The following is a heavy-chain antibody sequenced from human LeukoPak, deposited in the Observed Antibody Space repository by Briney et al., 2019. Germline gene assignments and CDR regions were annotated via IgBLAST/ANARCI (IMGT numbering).Heavy chain of an antibody. CDR3: AREGPLSSIKH. CDR1: GYTLTAYY. V-gene: IGHV1-2*02. CDR2: ISPNNGDT. J-gene: IGHJ1*01. Sequence: ASVKVSCKASGYTLTAYYITGCQQPPGQGLKGMGWISPNNGDTDYAQKFQGRVRMTTDTSISTAYMDLSRLTSNDTAMYYCAREGPLSSIKHWGQGTLVTVSS. D-gene: IGHD5-12*01.